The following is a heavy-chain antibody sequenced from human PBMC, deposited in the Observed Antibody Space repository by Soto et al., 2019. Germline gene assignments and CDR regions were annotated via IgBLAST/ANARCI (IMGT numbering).Heavy chain of an antibody. CDR3: ARADHYDTSGYWK. V-gene: IGHV3-11*05. D-gene: IGHD3-22*01. Sequence: QVQLVESGGGLVKPGGSLRLSCAASGFTFSDYYMSCIRQAPGKGLEWVSYITSSSSYTIYADSVRGRFTISRDNAKNSLFLQMNSLRAEDTAVYYCARADHYDTSGYWKWGQGTLVTVSS. J-gene: IGHJ4*02. CDR1: GFTFSDYY. CDR2: ITSSSSYT.